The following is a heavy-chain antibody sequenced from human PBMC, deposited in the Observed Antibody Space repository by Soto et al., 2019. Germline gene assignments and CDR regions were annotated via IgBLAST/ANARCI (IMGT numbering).Heavy chain of an antibody. D-gene: IGHD6-19*01. Sequence: ASVKVSFKASGYTFTSYGISWVRQAPGQGLEWMGWISAYNGNTNYAQKLQGRVTMTTDTSTSTAYMELRSLRSDDTAVYYCARDLGLAVAGNVGYWGQGTLVTV. CDR2: ISAYNGNT. CDR3: ARDLGLAVAGNVGY. CDR1: GYTFTSYG. V-gene: IGHV1-18*01. J-gene: IGHJ4*02.